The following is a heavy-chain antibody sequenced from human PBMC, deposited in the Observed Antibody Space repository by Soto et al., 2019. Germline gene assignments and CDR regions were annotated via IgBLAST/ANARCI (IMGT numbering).Heavy chain of an antibody. CDR2: IKSKTDGGTT. J-gene: IGHJ3*02. Sequence: GGSLRLSCAASGFTFSNAWMNWVRQAPGKGLEWVGRIKSKTDGGTTDYAAPVKGRFTISRDDSKNTLYLQMNSLKTEDTAVYYCTTPIFDYYDSSGYYYSAFDIWGQGTMVTVSS. CDR3: TTPIFDYYDSSGYYYSAFDI. V-gene: IGHV3-15*07. D-gene: IGHD3-22*01. CDR1: GFTFSNAW.